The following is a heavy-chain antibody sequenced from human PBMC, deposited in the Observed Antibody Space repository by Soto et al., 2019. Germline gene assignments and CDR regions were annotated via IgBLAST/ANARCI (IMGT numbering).Heavy chain of an antibody. Sequence: PSETVSLSFPVSGGSISSSNWLSLVPQPPWKELXCIGEIYHCGSTSYNPSLKSRVTISVDKSKNQFSMKMSSVTAADTAVYYCARDRGTDFGYWGQATLVTVS. D-gene: IGHD1-1*01. V-gene: IGHV4-4*02. CDR3: ARDRGTDFGY. CDR1: GGSISSSNW. J-gene: IGHJ4*02. CDR2: IYHCGST.